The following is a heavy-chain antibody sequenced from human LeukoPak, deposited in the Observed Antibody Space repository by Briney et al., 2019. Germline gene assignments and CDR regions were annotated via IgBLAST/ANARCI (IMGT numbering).Heavy chain of an antibody. Sequence: PSDPLSLTCAVSGDHISGYYGSCIRQPPGKGVEWMGYIYYAGSTTKDNPCLKSRVTISVDTSKNQFSLKLCSVTAADTAVYYCARGAVRYGSSSAFDYWGQGALVTVSS. D-gene: IGHD6-6*01. CDR2: IYYAGSTT. J-gene: IGHJ4*02. CDR3: ARGAVRYGSSSAFDY. CDR1: GDHISGYY. V-gene: IGHV4-59*07.